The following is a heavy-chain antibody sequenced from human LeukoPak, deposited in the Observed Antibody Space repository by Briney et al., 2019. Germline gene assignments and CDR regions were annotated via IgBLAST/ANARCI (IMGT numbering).Heavy chain of an antibody. J-gene: IGHJ3*02. D-gene: IGHD3-22*01. CDR1: GFTFSSYG. CDR3: AKGYHYDRGSFDI. CDR2: TTGTGGST. Sequence: QTGGSLRLSCAASGFTFSSYGMSWVRQAPGKGLEWVSSTTGTGGSTYYADSVKGRITISRDSSKNTLYLQMDSLRAEDTAIYYCAKGYHYDRGSFDIWGPGTMVTVSS. V-gene: IGHV3-23*01.